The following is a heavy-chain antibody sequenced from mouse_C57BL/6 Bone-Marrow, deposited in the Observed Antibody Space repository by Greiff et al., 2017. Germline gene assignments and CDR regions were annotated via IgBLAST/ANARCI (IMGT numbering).Heavy chain of an antibody. CDR1: GYTFTSYW. D-gene: IGHD2-14*01. V-gene: IGHV1-50*01. CDR2: IDPSDSYT. J-gene: IGHJ3*01. Sequence: QVQLQQPGAEPVKPGASVKLSCKASGYTFTSYWMQWVKQRPGQGLEWIGEIDPSDSYTNYNQKFKGKATLTVDTSSSTAYMQLSSLTSEDSAVYYCARGYLGWFAYWGQGTLVTVSA. CDR3: ARGYLGWFAY.